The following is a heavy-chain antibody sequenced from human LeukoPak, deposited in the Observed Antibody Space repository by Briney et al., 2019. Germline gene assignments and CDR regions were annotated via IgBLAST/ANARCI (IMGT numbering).Heavy chain of an antibody. CDR3: ARDGCASCRYYFGMDV. CDR1: GFTFSNYR. Sequence: PGGSLGLSCEASGFTFSNYRMDWVRQAPGKGLEWVAVVSYDGSNKYYADSVKGRFTISRDNSKNTLYLQMTSLRAEDTAVYYCARDGCASCRYYFGMDVWGQGTTVTVSS. J-gene: IGHJ6*02. V-gene: IGHV3-30*03. CDR2: VSYDGSNK. D-gene: IGHD2-2*01.